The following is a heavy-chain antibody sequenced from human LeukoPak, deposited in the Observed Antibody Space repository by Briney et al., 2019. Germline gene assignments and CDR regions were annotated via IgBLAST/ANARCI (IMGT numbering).Heavy chain of an antibody. Sequence: GGSLRLSCAASGFTFSNNYMSWVRQAPGKGLEWVSVIYNRTTDYIDSVKGRFTISRDNSKNTLYLQMNSLKTEDTAVYYCTTHRGEWVVDFRGQGSLVTVSS. D-gene: IGHD3-16*01. CDR2: IYNRTT. J-gene: IGHJ4*02. V-gene: IGHV3-53*05. CDR3: TTHRGEWVVDF. CDR1: GFTFSNNY.